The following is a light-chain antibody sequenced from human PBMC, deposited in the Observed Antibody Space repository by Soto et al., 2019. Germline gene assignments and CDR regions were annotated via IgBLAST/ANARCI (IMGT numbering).Light chain of an antibody. CDR1: SSDVGRYNY. J-gene: IGLJ2*01. CDR2: EVS. CDR3: TSYTSSTSAV. Sequence: QSALTQPASLSGSPGQSITISRTGTSSDVGRYNYVSWFQQHPGKAPKLIIFEVSTRPSGVSNRFSGSKSGNTASLTISGLQIEDEADYYCTSYTSSTSAVFGGGTKLTVL. V-gene: IGLV2-14*01.